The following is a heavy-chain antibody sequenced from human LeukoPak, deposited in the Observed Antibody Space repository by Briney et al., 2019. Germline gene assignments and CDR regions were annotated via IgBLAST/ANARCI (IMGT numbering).Heavy chain of an antibody. CDR2: IKQDESEK. D-gene: IGHD5-18*01. J-gene: IGHJ4*02. V-gene: IGHV3-7*01. CDR1: GFTSSNYW. Sequence: GGSLRLSCAASGFTSSNYWMSWVRQAPGKGLEWVANIKQDESEKYYVDSVKGRFTISRDNAKNSLYLQMNSLRTEDTAVYYCARRGYNYGVPLDYWGQGTLVTVSS. CDR3: ARRGYNYGVPLDY.